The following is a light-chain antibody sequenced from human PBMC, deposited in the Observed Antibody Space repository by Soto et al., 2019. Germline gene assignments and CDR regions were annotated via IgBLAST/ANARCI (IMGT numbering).Light chain of an antibody. J-gene: IGKJ5*01. V-gene: IGKV3-20*01. CDR1: QSVTGNS. CDR2: GAS. CDR3: QQYGGSPRT. Sequence: EIVFTQFPGTLSLSPGERATLSCRASQSVTGNSLAWYQQKLGRAPRVLIYGASNRATGIPDRLSGSGSGTDFTLTITRLEPEDFAVYFCQQYGGSPRTFGQGTRLEIK.